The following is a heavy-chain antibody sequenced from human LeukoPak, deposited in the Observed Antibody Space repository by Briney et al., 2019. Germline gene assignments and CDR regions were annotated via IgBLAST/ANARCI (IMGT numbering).Heavy chain of an antibody. J-gene: IGHJ2*01. V-gene: IGHV1-2*02. D-gene: IGHD5-24*01. Sequence: ASVKVSCKASGYTFTGYYMHWVRQAPGQGLEWMGWINPNSGGTSYAQKFQGRVTMTRDTSTSTVYMELSSLRSEDTAVYYCARDSTNNWYFDLWGRGTLVTVSS. CDR3: ARDSTNNWYFDL. CDR2: INPNSGGT. CDR1: GYTFTGYY.